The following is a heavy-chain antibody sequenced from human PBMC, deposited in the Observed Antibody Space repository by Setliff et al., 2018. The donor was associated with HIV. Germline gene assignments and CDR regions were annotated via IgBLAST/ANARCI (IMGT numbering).Heavy chain of an antibody. J-gene: IGHJ5*02. CDR1: GGSISSGSYY. CDR3: ARSPERGYDSDWFDP. D-gene: IGHD5-12*01. Sequence: SETLSLTCTVSGGSISSGSYYWSWIRQPAGKGLEWIGRIYTSGSTNYNPSLKSRVTISVDTSKNQFSLKLSSVTASDTAVYYCARSPERGYDSDWFDPWGQGTQVTVSS. V-gene: IGHV4-61*02. CDR2: IYTSGST.